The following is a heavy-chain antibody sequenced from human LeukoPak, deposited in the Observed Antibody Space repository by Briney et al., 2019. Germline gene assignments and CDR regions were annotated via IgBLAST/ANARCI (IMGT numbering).Heavy chain of an antibody. V-gene: IGHV3-23*01. CDR3: AKDDSPLQWYRPNWFDP. Sequence: PGGSLRLSCAASGFTFSDYYMSWIRQAPGKGLEWVSAISGGGGSTYYADSVKGRFTISRDNSKNTLYLQMNSLRAEDTAVYYCAKDDSPLQWYRPNWFDPWGQGTLVTVSS. J-gene: IGHJ5*02. CDR1: GFTFSDYY. D-gene: IGHD3-10*01. CDR2: ISGGGGST.